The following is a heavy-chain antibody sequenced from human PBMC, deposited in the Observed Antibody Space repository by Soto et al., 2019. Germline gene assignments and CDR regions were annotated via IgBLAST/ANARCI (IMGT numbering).Heavy chain of an antibody. CDR1: GFTFSSHG. CDR3: AKGVHDYDYYYGMAV. J-gene: IGHJ6*02. Sequence: PGGSLRLSCAVSGFTFSSHGMQWVRQAPGKGLEWVAVIGFDGSVSHYTDSVKGRFTVSRDNSKNTLYLQMNSLRAEDTAVYYCAKGVHDYDYYYGMAVWGQGTTVTVSS. V-gene: IGHV3-30*18. CDR2: IGFDGSVS.